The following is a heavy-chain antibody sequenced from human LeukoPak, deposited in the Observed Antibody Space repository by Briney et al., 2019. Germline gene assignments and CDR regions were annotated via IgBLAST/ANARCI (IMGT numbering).Heavy chain of an antibody. CDR3: ARGPDIVVVPAAYWYFDL. CDR1: GGSISSYY. CDR2: IYYSGST. Sequence: SETLSLTCTVSGGSISSYYWSWIRQPPGKGLEWIGYIYYSGSTNYNPSLKSRVTISVDTSKNQFSLKLSSVTPADTAVYYCARGPDIVVVPAAYWYFDLWGRGTLVTVSS. J-gene: IGHJ2*01. V-gene: IGHV4-59*01. D-gene: IGHD2-2*01.